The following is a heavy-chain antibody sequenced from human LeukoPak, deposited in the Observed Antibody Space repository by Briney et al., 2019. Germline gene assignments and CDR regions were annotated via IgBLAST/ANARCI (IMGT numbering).Heavy chain of an antibody. V-gene: IGHV4-34*01. CDR1: GGSFSGYY. J-gene: IGHJ4*02. Sequence: SETLSLTCAVYGGSFSGYYWSWIRQPPGKGLEWIGEINHSGSTNYNPSLKSRVTISVDTSKNQFSLKLSSVTAADTAVYYCARGRGYSYKAYFDYWGQGTLVTVSS. CDR2: INHSGST. CDR3: ARGRGYSYKAYFDY. D-gene: IGHD5-18*01.